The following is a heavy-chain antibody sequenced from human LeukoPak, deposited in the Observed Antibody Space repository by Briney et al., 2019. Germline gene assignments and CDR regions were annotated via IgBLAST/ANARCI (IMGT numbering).Heavy chain of an antibody. Sequence: PGGSLRLSCAASGFNFSSYGMHWVRQAPGKGLEWVAIIRYDGSNKYYADSVKGRFTISRDNSKNTLYLQMNSLRAEDTAVYYCAKTPTSSGSYYLYYYYYMDVWGKGTTVTVSS. D-gene: IGHD3-10*01. CDR1: GFNFSSYG. CDR3: AKTPTSSGSYYLYYYYYMDV. V-gene: IGHV3-30*02. CDR2: IRYDGSNK. J-gene: IGHJ6*03.